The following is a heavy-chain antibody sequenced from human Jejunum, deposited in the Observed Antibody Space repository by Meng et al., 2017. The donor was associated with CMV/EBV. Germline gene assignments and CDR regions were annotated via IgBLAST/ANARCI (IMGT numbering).Heavy chain of an antibody. J-gene: IGHJ6*02. D-gene: IGHD3-10*01. CDR2: IKEDGSEM. CDR3: ARDRVRGVIIALYGMDV. V-gene: IGHV3-7*03. CDR1: TFRNYW. Sequence: TFRNYWMTWVRQAPGKGLEWVANIKEDGSEMYYVDSVKGRFTISRDNAKNSLYLQMNSLRAEDTALYYCARDRVRGVIIALYGMDVWGQGTTVTVSS.